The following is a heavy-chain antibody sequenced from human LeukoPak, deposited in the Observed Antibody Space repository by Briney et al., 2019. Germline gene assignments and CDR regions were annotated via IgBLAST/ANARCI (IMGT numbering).Heavy chain of an antibody. V-gene: IGHV3-48*03. CDR2: ISSSGSTI. J-gene: IGHJ2*01. CDR3: AKDDSAVGYSYGSSFDL. CDR1: GFTFSSYE. D-gene: IGHD5-18*01. Sequence: PGGSLRPSCAASGFTFSSYEMNRVRQAPGKGLEWVSYISSSGSTIYYAGSVKGRFTISRDNSKNTLYLQMNSLRAEDTAVYYCAKDDSAVGYSYGSSFDLWGRGTLVTVSS.